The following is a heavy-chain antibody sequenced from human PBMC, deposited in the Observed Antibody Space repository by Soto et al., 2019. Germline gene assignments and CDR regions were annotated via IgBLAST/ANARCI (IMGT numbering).Heavy chain of an antibody. J-gene: IGHJ4*02. V-gene: IGHV4-39*01. CDR1: GGSISSSYYY. CDR3: ARPGNYGSGSYLPYLAY. CDR2: IYYSGST. D-gene: IGHD3-10*01. Sequence: SETLSLTCTVSGGSISSSYYYWGWIRQPPGKGLEWIGSIYYSGSTYYNPSLKSRVTISVDTSKNQFSLKLSSVTAADTAVYYCARPGNYGSGSYLPYLAYGGKGTLVPVSS.